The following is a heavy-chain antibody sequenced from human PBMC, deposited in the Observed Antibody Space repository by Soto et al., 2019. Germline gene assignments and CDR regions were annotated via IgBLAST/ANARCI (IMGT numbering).Heavy chain of an antibody. CDR3: ARREFYDFWSGDGYFDP. J-gene: IGHJ2*01. Sequence: PSETLSLTCTVSGGSISSSSYYWGWIRQPPGKGLEWIGSIYYSGSTYYNPSLKSRATISVDTSKNQFSLKLSSVTAADTAVYYCARREFYDFWSGDGYFDPWGRGTLVTVSS. CDR2: IYYSGST. CDR1: GGSISSSSYY. V-gene: IGHV4-39*01. D-gene: IGHD3-3*01.